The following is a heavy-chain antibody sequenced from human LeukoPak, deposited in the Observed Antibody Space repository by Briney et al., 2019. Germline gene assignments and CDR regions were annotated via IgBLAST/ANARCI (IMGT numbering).Heavy chain of an antibody. D-gene: IGHD6-19*01. Sequence: ASVKVSCKASGYTFSNYGISWVRQAPGLGLEWMGWTSYNGNTNYAQKFQDRVTMTTDTSTTTAYMELKSLESDDTAVYYCARHSGSGWQALGYWGQGTLVTVSS. CDR1: GYTFSNYG. CDR3: ARHSGSGWQALGY. J-gene: IGHJ4*02. V-gene: IGHV1-18*04. CDR2: TSYNGNT.